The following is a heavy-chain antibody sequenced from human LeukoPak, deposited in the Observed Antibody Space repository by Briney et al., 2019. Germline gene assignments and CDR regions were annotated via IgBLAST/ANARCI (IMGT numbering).Heavy chain of an antibody. CDR3: ARDMRGYNDY. Sequence: SETLSLTCTVYGGSFRGYCWSWIRQPPGKGLEWIGEINHSGSTNYNPSLKSRVTISGDTSKNQFSLKLSSVTAADTAVYYCARDMRGYNDYWGQGTLVTVSS. J-gene: IGHJ4*02. D-gene: IGHD2-2*02. CDR2: INHSGST. V-gene: IGHV4-34*01. CDR1: GGSFRGYC.